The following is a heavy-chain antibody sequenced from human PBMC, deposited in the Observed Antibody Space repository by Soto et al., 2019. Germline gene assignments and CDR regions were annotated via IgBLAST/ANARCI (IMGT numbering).Heavy chain of an antibody. CDR3: ASARSSVGAPGGFIEF. D-gene: IGHD1-26*01. J-gene: IGHJ4*02. CDR2: INPAGSDR. V-gene: IGHV3-7*03. CDR1: GFIFTNYW. Sequence: EVQLVESGGGLVQPGGSLRLSCAASGFIFTNYWINWVRQAPGKGLEWVANINPAGSDRRYVDSVKGRFTISRDNAKYSVYLQMNSLRDDDTAVYYCASARSSVGAPGGFIEFWGQGSLVTVSS.